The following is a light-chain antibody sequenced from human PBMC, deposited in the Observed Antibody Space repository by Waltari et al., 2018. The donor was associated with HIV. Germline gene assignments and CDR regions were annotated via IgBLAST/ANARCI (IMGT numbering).Light chain of an antibody. CDR1: QSISSH. CDR3: QQSSSTPRYT. Sequence: DIQMTQSPSSLYASVAYRVTITCPASQSISSHLNWFQQKLGKPPKILIYLASRLQSGVPSRFSGGGSGTDFTLTISSLQPEDFATYFCQQSSSTPRYTFGQGTKLEIK. V-gene: IGKV1-39*01. CDR2: LAS. J-gene: IGKJ2*01.